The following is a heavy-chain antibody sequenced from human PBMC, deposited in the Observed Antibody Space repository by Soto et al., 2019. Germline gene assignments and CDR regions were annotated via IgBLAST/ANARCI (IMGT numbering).Heavy chain of an antibody. CDR3: TRESTSTLGIVGAIYGDH. CDR1: GFSFSTYG. Sequence: EVQLVESGGGLEQPGGSLRLSCAASGFSFSTYGMNWVRQAPGKGLEWVSYISSSSSTVYYADSVKGRFTISRDNAKNSLYLQMNSLRDEDTAVYYCTRESTSTLGIVGAIYGDHWGQGTLVTVSS. D-gene: IGHD1-26*01. CDR2: ISSSSSTV. J-gene: IGHJ4*02. V-gene: IGHV3-48*02.